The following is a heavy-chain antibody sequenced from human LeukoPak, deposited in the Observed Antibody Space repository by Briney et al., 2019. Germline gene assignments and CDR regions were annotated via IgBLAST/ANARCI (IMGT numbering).Heavy chain of an antibody. CDR3: AREYYYGSGSYYIDY. D-gene: IGHD3-10*01. CDR1: GGXFSSYA. V-gene: IGHV1-69*13. CDR2: IIPIFGTA. J-gene: IGHJ4*02. Sequence: SVKVSCKASGGXFSSYAISWVRQAPGQGLEWMGQIIPIFGTANYAQKFQGRVTITADESTSTAYMELSSLRSEDTAVYYCAREYYYGSGSYYIDYWGQGTLVTVSS.